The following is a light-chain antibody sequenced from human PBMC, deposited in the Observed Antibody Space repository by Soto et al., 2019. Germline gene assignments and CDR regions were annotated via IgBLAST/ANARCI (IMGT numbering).Light chain of an antibody. CDR2: AAS. V-gene: IGKV1-17*01. Sequence: DIQMTQSPSSLSASVGDRVIITCRASQGIRNDLTWYQQTVGKAPKRLISAASSLQSVVPSRFSGSGSGTEFTLTISSLQPEDLATYYCLQHNSDPFPFGAGTKVEIE. J-gene: IGKJ4*01. CDR3: LQHNSDPFP. CDR1: QGIRND.